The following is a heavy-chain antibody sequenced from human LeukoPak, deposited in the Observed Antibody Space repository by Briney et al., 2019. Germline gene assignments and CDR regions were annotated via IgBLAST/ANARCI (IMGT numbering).Heavy chain of an antibody. Sequence: SGGSLRLSCAASGFTFSDYSMSWIRQAPGKGLEWVSYISSSGSTIYYADSVKGRFTISRDNAKNSLYLQMNSLRAEDTAVYYCASAHSSGWYYYYYGMDVWGQGTTVTVSS. D-gene: IGHD6-19*01. J-gene: IGHJ6*02. V-gene: IGHV3-11*01. CDR3: ASAHSSGWYYYYYGMDV. CDR2: ISSSGSTI. CDR1: GFTFSDYS.